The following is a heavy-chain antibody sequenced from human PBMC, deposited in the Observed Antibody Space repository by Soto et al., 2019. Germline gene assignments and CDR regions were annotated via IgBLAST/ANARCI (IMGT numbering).Heavy chain of an antibody. CDR1: GFTFITYG. CDR3: AKDGERGSYYFDY. Sequence: EVQLLESGGGLVQPGGSLRLSCAASGFTFITYGMSWVRQAPGKGLEWVSGISGSGGSTYYANSVKGRFTISRDNSKNTLYLQMNSPRAEDTAVYYCAKDGERGSYYFDYWGQGTLVTVSS. V-gene: IGHV3-23*01. J-gene: IGHJ4*02. D-gene: IGHD1-26*01. CDR2: ISGSGGST.